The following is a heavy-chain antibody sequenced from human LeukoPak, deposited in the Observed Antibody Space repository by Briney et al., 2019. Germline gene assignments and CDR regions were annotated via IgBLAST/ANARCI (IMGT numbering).Heavy chain of an antibody. CDR2: IYQSGST. CDR1: GDSISSGGYS. CDR3: AREVPAAIDAFDI. D-gene: IGHD2-2*01. Sequence: SETLSLTCTVSGDSISSGGYSWNWIRQPPGKGLEWITFIYQSGSTYYNPSLRSRVTISVDRSNNQFSLKLSSVTAADTAVYYCAREVPAAIDAFDIWGQGTMVTVSS. J-gene: IGHJ3*02. V-gene: IGHV4-30-2*01.